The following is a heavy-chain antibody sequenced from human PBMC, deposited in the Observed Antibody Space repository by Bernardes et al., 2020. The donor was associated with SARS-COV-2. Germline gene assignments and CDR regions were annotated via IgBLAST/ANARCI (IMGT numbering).Heavy chain of an antibody. J-gene: IGHJ6*02. CDR2: ITSYSSTI. V-gene: IGHV3-48*03. CDR1: GFTFSSYE. CDR3: ARDGAYDILTGYYYYYGMDV. D-gene: IGHD3-9*01. Sequence: GGSLRLSCAASGFTFSSYEMNWVRQAPGKGLEWVSFITSYSSTITYADSVKGRFTISRDNAKNSLYLQMNSLRAEDTAVYYCARDGAYDILTGYYYYYGMDVWGQGTTVTVSS.